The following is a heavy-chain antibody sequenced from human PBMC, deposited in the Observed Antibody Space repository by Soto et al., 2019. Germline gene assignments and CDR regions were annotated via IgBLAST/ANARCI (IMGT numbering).Heavy chain of an antibody. D-gene: IGHD2-15*01. J-gene: IGHJ6*03. CDR2: IYYSGST. V-gene: IGHV4-59*01. CDR1: GGSICSYY. CDR3: ARDLGYCSGGSCYPTYYYYMDV. Sequence: SETLSLTCTVSGGSICSYYWSWIRQPPGKGLEWIGYIYYSGSTNYNPSLKSRVTISVDTSKNQFSLKLSSVTAADTAVYYCARDLGYCSGGSCYPTYYYYMDVWGKGTTVTVSS.